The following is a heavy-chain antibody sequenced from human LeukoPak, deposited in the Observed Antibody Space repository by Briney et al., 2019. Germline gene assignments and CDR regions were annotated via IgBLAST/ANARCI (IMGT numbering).Heavy chain of an antibody. CDR1: GGSFSGYY. CDR2: INHSGST. D-gene: IGHD1-26*01. CDR3: ARGVGPTTAQSTFDY. Sequence: PSETLSLTCAVYGGSFSGYYWSWIRQPPGKGLEWIGEINHSGSTNYSPSLKSRVTISVDTSKNQFSLKLSSVTAADTAVYYCARGVGPTTAQSTFDYWGQGALVTVSS. V-gene: IGHV4-34*01. J-gene: IGHJ4*02.